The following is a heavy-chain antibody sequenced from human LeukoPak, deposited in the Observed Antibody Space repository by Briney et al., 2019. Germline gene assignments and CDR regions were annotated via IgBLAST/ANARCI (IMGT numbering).Heavy chain of an antibody. CDR1: GFTFSSYA. V-gene: IGHV3-23*01. J-gene: IGHJ5*02. CDR2: ISGSGGST. Sequence: GGSLRLSCAASGFTFSSYAMHWVRQAPGKGLEWVSAISGSGGSTYYADSVKGRFTISRDNSKNTLYLQMNSLRAEDTAVYYCAKDLCTKGFGNCDWFDPWGQGTLVTVSS. D-gene: IGHD2-8*01. CDR3: AKDLCTKGFGNCDWFDP.